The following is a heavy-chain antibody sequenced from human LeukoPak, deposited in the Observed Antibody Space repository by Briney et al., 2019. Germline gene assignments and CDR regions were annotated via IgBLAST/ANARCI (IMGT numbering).Heavy chain of an antibody. CDR3: ARGSGSYHVDY. J-gene: IGHJ4*02. CDR2: IYYSGST. Sequence: PSETLSLTCTVSGGSISSGGYYWSWIRQHPGKGLEWIGYIYYSGSTYYNPSLKSRVTISVDTSKNQFSRKLSSVTAADTAVYYCARGSGSYHVDYWGQGTLVTVSS. D-gene: IGHD1-26*01. V-gene: IGHV4-31*03. CDR1: GGSISSGGYY.